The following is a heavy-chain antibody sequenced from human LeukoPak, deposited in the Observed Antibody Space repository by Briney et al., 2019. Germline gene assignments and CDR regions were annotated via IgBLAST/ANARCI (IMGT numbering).Heavy chain of an antibody. J-gene: IGHJ4*02. Sequence: GGSLRLSCVASGFTFSTSDMNWVRQAPGKGLDWVSYISRSGTNIYYAESVKGRFTISRDNAKKSLYLQMNSLRVEDTAVYYCARMGGSLSRWGQGTLVTVSS. D-gene: IGHD1-26*01. CDR3: ARMGGSLSR. CDR1: GFTFSTSD. CDR2: ISRSGTNI. V-gene: IGHV3-48*03.